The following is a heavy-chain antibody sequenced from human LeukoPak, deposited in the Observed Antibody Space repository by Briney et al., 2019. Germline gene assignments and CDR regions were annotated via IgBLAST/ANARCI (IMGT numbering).Heavy chain of an antibody. CDR1: GFTFSDYY. Sequence: PGGSLRLSCAASGFTFSDYYMSWIRQPPGKGLEWIGYIYYSGSTNYNPSLKSRVTISVDTSKNQFSLKLSSVTAADTAVYYCARWSGHYYMDVWGKGTTVTISS. V-gene: IGHV4-59*01. CDR3: ARWSGHYYMDV. D-gene: IGHD3-3*01. CDR2: IYYSGST. J-gene: IGHJ6*03.